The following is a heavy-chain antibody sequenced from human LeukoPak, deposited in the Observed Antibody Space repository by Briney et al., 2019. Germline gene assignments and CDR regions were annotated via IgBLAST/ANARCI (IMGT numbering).Heavy chain of an antibody. D-gene: IGHD1-26*01. CDR1: RFTFSSYW. Sequence: PGGSLRLSCAASRFTFSSYWMSWVRQAPGKGLEWVANIKQDGREKYYVDSVKGRFTISRDNAKNSLYLQMNSLRAEDTAVFYCARDHVGWGANWFDRWGQGTLVTVSS. J-gene: IGHJ5*02. V-gene: IGHV3-7*01. CDR3: ARDHVGWGANWFDR. CDR2: IKQDGREK.